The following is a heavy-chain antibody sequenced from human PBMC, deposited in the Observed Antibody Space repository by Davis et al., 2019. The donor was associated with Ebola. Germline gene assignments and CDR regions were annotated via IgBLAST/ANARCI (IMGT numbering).Heavy chain of an antibody. Sequence: KVSCKASGYTFGNYCVGWVRQMPGKGLEWMGSVYPGDSDTRYSPSFQGQVTISADKSISTAYLQWSSLKASDTAMYYCASFGSSSWFGFDYRGQGTLVTVSS. CDR1: GYTFGNYC. CDR2: VYPGDSDT. CDR3: ASFGSSSWFGFDY. D-gene: IGHD6-13*01. J-gene: IGHJ4*02. V-gene: IGHV5-51*01.